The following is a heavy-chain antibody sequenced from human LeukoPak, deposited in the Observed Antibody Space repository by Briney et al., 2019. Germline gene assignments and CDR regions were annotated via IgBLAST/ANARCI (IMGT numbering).Heavy chain of an antibody. D-gene: IGHD1-26*01. Sequence: GGSLRLSCAASGFTFSSYWMHWVRQAPGKGLVWVSRIHKDGSSTGHADSVKGRFTISRDNAKNTLYLQMNSLRAEDTAVYYCARPVGPGSPWGQGTLVTVSS. CDR2: IHKDGSST. J-gene: IGHJ5*02. V-gene: IGHV3-74*01. CDR1: GFTFSSYW. CDR3: ARPVGPGSP.